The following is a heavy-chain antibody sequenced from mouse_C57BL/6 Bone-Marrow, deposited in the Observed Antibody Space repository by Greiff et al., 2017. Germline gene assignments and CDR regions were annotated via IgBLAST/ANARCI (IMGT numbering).Heavy chain of an antibody. CDR3: ARYPFYYGSYYFDY. CDR1: GYTFTSYG. CDR2: ISPRSGNT. V-gene: IGHV1-81*01. D-gene: IGHD1-1*01. Sequence: VQLQQSGAELARPGASVKLSCKASGYTFTSYGISWVKQRTGQGLEWIGEISPRSGNTYYNEKFKGKATLTADKSSSTAYMELRSLTSEDSAVYFCARYPFYYGSYYFDYWGQGTTLTVSS. J-gene: IGHJ2*01.